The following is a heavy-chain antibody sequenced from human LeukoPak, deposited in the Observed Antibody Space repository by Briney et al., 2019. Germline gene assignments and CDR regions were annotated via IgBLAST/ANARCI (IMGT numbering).Heavy chain of an antibody. CDR2: IIPIFGTA. J-gene: IGHJ3*02. D-gene: IGHD1-26*01. CDR1: GGTFSSYA. V-gene: IGHV1-69*13. CDR3: VLSSGVTHDAFDI. Sequence: GASVKVSCKASGGTFSSYAISWVRQAPGQGLEWMGGIIPIFGTANYAQKFQGRVTITADESTSTAYMELSSLRSEDTAVYHCVLSSGVTHDAFDIWGQGTMVTVSS.